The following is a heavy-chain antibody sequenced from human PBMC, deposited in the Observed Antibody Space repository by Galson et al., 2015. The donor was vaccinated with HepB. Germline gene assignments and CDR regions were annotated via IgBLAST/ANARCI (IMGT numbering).Heavy chain of an antibody. CDR3: ARSRQGQWAFDH. Sequence: SVKVSCKASGYTFTSYAMHWVRQAPGQRLEWMGWINAGNGNTKYSQKFQGRVTITRDTSASTAYMELSSLRSEDTAVYYCARSRQGQWAFDHWGQGTLVTVSS. CDR1: GYTFTSYA. D-gene: IGHD1-26*01. V-gene: IGHV1-3*01. CDR2: INAGNGNT. J-gene: IGHJ5*02.